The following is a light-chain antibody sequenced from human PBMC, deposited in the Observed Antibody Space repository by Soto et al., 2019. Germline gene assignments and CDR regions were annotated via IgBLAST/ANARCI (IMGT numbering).Light chain of an antibody. J-gene: IGKJ4*01. CDR2: DAS. CDR3: QQSTTWLT. V-gene: IGKV3-11*01. Sequence: EIVLTQFTATLSLSPGERATLSCRASQSVSTYLAWYQQNTGQAPMLVVYDASNRATGIPARFSGSGSGTDFTLTISTLEPEDFAVYYCQQSTTWLTFGGGTRVE. CDR1: QSVSTY.